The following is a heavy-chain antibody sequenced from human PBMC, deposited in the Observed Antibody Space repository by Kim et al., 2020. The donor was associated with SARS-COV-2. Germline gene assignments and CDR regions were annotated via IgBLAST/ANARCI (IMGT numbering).Heavy chain of an antibody. CDR1: GGSISSSSYY. V-gene: IGHV4-39*01. CDR3: ARSITMIVRDALRS. D-gene: IGHD3-22*01. CDR2: IYYSGST. Sequence: SETLSLTCTVSGGSISSSSYYWGWLRQPPGKGLEWIGSIYYSGSTYYNPSLKSRITISVDTSKSQFSLKLSSVTAEDTVVYYCARSITMIVRDALRSWGEGTLVTVSS. J-gene: IGHJ5*02.